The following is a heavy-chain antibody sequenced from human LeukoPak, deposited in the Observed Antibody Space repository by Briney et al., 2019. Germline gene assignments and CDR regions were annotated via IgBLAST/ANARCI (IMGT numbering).Heavy chain of an antibody. Sequence: ASVKVSCKASGYTFTSYYMHWVRQAPGQGLEWMGWISAYNGNTNYAQKLQGRVTMTTDTSTSTAYMELRSLRSDDTAVYYCARDRVTTVTTFDYWGQGTLVTVSS. CDR3: ARDRVTTVTTFDY. CDR2: ISAYNGNT. V-gene: IGHV1-18*04. J-gene: IGHJ4*02. CDR1: GYTFTSYY. D-gene: IGHD4-17*01.